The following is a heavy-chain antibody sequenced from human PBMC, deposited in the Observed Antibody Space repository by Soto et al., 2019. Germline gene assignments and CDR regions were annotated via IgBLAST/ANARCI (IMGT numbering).Heavy chain of an antibody. CDR2: IYYSGST. D-gene: IGHD3-10*01. CDR1: GDSISSGTYY. Sequence: SETLSLTCTVSGDSISSGTYYWSYIRQHPGKGLEWIGYIYYSGSTYYNPSLKSRVTISVDTSKNQFSLKLSSVTAADTAMYYCARGTPLFLVRGVTVWFDPWGQGTLVTVSS. J-gene: IGHJ5*02. CDR3: ARGTPLFLVRGVTVWFDP. V-gene: IGHV4-31*03.